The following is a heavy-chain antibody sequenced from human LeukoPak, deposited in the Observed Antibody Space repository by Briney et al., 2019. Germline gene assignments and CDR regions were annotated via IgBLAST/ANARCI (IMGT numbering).Heavy chain of an antibody. Sequence: GGSLRLSCAASGFTFDDYGMSWVRQAPGKGLEWVSGINWNGGSTGYADSVKGRFTISRDNAKNSLYLQMNSLRAEDTALYYCARDHSLVYYYYMDVWGKGTTVTVSS. CDR2: INWNGGST. V-gene: IGHV3-20*04. D-gene: IGHD3-16*02. CDR1: GFTFDDYG. J-gene: IGHJ6*03. CDR3: ARDHSLVYYYYMDV.